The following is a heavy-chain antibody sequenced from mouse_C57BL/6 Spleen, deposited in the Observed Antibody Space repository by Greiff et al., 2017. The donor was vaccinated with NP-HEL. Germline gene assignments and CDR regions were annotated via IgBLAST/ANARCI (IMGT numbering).Heavy chain of an antibody. CDR3: ARFYGYRGYFDV. CDR2: ISSGGSYT. D-gene: IGHD2-2*01. J-gene: IGHJ1*03. Sequence: EVMLVESGGDLVKPGGSLKLSCAASGFTFSSYGMSWVRQTPDKRLEWVATISSGGSYTYYPDSVKGRFTISRDNAKNTLYLQMSSLKSEDTAMYYCARFYGYRGYFDVWGTGTTVTVSS. V-gene: IGHV5-6*02. CDR1: GFTFSSYG.